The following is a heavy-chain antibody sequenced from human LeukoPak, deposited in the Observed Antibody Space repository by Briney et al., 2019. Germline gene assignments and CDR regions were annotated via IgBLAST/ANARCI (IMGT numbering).Heavy chain of an antibody. CDR2: IYYTGST. J-gene: IGHJ4*02. D-gene: IGHD5-12*01. CDR3: ARPERGYSGYGY. Sequence: SETLSLTCTVSGGSISSSDYYWGWVRQPPGKGLEWIGSIYYTGSTYYNPSLKSRVTISVDTSKNQFSLKMSSVTAADTAVYYCARPERGYSGYGYWGQGTLVTVSS. CDR1: GGSISSSDYY. V-gene: IGHV4-39*01.